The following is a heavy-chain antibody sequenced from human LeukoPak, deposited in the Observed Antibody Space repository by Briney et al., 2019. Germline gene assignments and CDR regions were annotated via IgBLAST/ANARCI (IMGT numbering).Heavy chain of an antibody. Sequence: SETLSLTCTVSGGSMGGHYWTWLRQPPGKGLEWIGYFYKGAMTNQNPSLSSRVSMSMDTSKNQLSLTLTSVTAADTAVYYCARPRTILGVVIGRHYIELWGTGTTVTVSS. J-gene: IGHJ6*03. D-gene: IGHD3-3*01. CDR3: ARPRTILGVVIGRHYIEL. CDR1: GGSMGGHY. V-gene: IGHV4-4*09. CDR2: FYKGAMT.